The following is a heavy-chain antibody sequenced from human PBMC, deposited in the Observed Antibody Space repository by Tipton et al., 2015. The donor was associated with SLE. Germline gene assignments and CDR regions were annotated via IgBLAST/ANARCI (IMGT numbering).Heavy chain of an antibody. CDR1: GDSIDHYF. CDR3: ARGGYYNSWHVATFDY. D-gene: IGHD3-10*01. Sequence: TLSLTCTVSGDSIDHYFWSWIRQPPGKGLEWIGEINHSRSTNYNPYLKSRVSISVDTSKNQFSLKMNSVTAADTAVYYCARGGYYNSWHVATFDYWGQGTLFTVSS. J-gene: IGHJ4*02. V-gene: IGHV4-34*01. CDR2: INHSRST.